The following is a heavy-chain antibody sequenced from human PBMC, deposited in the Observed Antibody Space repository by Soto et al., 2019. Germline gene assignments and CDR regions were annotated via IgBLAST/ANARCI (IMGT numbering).Heavy chain of an antibody. J-gene: IGHJ5*02. Sequence: GGSLRLSCAASGFTFSSYGMHWVRQAPGKGLEWVAVISYGGSNKYYADSVKGRFTISRDNSKNTLYLQMNSLRAEDTAVYYCAKDQGFEWQWLANNWFDPWGQGTLVTVSS. CDR3: AKDQGFEWQWLANNWFDP. V-gene: IGHV3-30*18. CDR1: GFTFSSYG. CDR2: ISYGGSNK. D-gene: IGHD6-19*01.